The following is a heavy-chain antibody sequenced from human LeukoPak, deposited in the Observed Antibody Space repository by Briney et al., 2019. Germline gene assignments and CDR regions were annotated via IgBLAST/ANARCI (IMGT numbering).Heavy chain of an antibody. D-gene: IGHD3-22*01. CDR1: GYTFTSYG. CDR2: TTTYNGNT. V-gene: IGHV1-18*01. Sequence: ASVKVSCKASGYTFTSYGISWVRQAPGQGLEWMGWTTTYNGNTDYAQKLQGRVAMTTDTSTSTAYMELRSLRSDDTAVYYCARYGYYYDSSGYYYIRYWGQGTLVTVSS. J-gene: IGHJ4*02. CDR3: ARYGYYYDSSGYYYIRY.